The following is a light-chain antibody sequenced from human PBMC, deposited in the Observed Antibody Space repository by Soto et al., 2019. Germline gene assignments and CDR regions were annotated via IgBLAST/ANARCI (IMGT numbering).Light chain of an antibody. V-gene: IGKV3-20*01. J-gene: IGKJ1*01. CDR2: GAS. CDR1: KSVDFH. CDR3: QQYGSSPWT. Sequence: EIVLTQSPGTLSLSPGKRATLSCRASKSVDFHLAWYQQKPGQAPRLLIYGASSRATGIPDRFSGSGSGTDFTLTISRLEPEDFAVYYCQQYGSSPWTFGQGTKVDI.